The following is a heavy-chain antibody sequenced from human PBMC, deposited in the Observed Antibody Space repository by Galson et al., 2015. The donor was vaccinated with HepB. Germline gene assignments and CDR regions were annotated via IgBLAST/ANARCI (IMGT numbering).Heavy chain of an antibody. J-gene: IGHJ6*02. CDR1: GFTFSSYW. D-gene: IGHD6-13*01. V-gene: IGHV3-74*01. Sequence: SLRLSCAASGFTFSSYWMHWVRQAPGKGLVWVSRINSDGSSTSYADSVKGRFTISRDNAKNTLYLQMNSLRAEDTAVYYCALAWYSSSWWNYYYGMDVWGQGTTVTVSS. CDR3: ALAWYSSSWWNYYYGMDV. CDR2: INSDGSST.